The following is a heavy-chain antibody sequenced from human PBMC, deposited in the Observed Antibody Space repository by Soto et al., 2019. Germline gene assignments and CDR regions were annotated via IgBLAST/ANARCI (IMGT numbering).Heavy chain of an antibody. CDR3: ARDLCTNGVCYVRWFDP. D-gene: IGHD2-8*01. CDR1: GYTFTSYG. CDR2: ISAYNGNT. V-gene: IGHV1-18*01. Sequence: ASVKVSCKASGYTFTSYGISWVRQAPGQGLEWMGWISAYNGNTNYAQKLQGRVTMTTDTSTSTAYMELRSLRSDDTAVYYCARDLCTNGVCYVRWFDPWGQGTLVTVSS. J-gene: IGHJ5*02.